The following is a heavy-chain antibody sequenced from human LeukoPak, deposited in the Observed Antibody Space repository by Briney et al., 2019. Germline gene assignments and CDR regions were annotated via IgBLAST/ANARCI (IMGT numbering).Heavy chain of an antibody. V-gene: IGHV4-31*11. CDR2: SYYSGST. Sequence: SQSLSLTCAFSVGSISSGGYYWSWIRRHPGKGLEWVGSSYYSGSTYYNPSLKSRVTISVDTSKNQFSLKLSSVTAADTAVYYCARVHDSSGYYYGRGAFDIWGQGTMVTVSS. CDR1: VGSISSGGYY. CDR3: ARVHDSSGYYYGRGAFDI. D-gene: IGHD3-22*01. J-gene: IGHJ3*02.